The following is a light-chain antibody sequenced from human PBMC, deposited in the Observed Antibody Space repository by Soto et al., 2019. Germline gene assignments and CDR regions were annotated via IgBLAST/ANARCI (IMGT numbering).Light chain of an antibody. Sequence: EIVMTQSPATLSVSPGERATLSCRASQSVSSSYLAWYQQKPGQAPRLLIYGASSRATGIPDRFSGSGSGTDFTLTISRLEPEDFAVYYCQQYGSSPLFGPGTKVD. J-gene: IGKJ3*01. CDR1: QSVSSSY. CDR3: QQYGSSPL. V-gene: IGKV3-20*01. CDR2: GAS.